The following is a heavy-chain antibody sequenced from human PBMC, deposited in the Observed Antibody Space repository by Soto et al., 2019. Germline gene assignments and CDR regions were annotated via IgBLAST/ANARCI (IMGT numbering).Heavy chain of an antibody. Sequence: EVQLLESGGDLVQPGGSLRLSCAASGFTFSSHAISWVRQAPGKGLEWVSSISSSSSYIYYADSVKGRFTISRDNAKNSLYLQMNSLRAEDTAVYYCAREPRLLWGLFDYWGQGTLVTVSS. CDR1: GFTFSSHA. CDR3: AREPRLLWGLFDY. D-gene: IGHD3-10*01. J-gene: IGHJ4*02. V-gene: IGHV3-21*01. CDR2: ISSSSSYI.